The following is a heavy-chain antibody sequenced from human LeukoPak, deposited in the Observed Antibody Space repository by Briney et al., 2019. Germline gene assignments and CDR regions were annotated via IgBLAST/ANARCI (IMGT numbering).Heavy chain of an antibody. D-gene: IGHD1-26*01. Sequence: GWSLRLSCAASGFTFSSYGIHWVRQAPVKGLEWVAFIRYDGSDKYFADIVKGRFTISRDNSKNTVYLQMNSLRVEDTAIYYCARDPLTGSYGVNWLDPWGQGTLVTVSS. J-gene: IGHJ5*02. CDR1: GFTFSSYG. CDR2: IRYDGSDK. CDR3: ARDPLTGSYGVNWLDP. V-gene: IGHV3-30*02.